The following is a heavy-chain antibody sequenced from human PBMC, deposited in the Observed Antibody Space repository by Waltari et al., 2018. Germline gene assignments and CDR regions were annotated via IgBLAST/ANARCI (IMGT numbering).Heavy chain of an antibody. CDR3: AKDSGSPRSYFDY. J-gene: IGHJ4*02. D-gene: IGHD1-26*01. V-gene: IGHV3-23*04. CDR1: GFTFSSYA. Sequence: EVQLVESGGGLVQPGGSLRLSCAASGFTFSSYAMSWVRQAPGKGLEWVSAISGSGVSTYYADSVKCRFTISRDNSKNTLYLQMNSLRAEDTAVYYCAKDSGSPRSYFDYWGQGTLVTVSS. CDR2: ISGSGVST.